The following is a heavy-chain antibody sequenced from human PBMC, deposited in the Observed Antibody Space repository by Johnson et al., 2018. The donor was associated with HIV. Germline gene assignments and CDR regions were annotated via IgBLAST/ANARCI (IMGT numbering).Heavy chain of an antibody. D-gene: IGHD3-9*01. V-gene: IGHV3-30*04. CDR3: ARGGPTDWEYDAFDI. Sequence: QVQLVESGGGVVQPGRSLRLSCAASGFTFSSYAMHWVRQAPGKGLEWVAVISYDGSNKFYADPVQGRFTMSRDNSKNTRYLQMNSLRAEDTAVYYCARGGPTDWEYDAFDIWGQGTMVTVSA. CDR2: ISYDGSNK. CDR1: GFTFSSYA. J-gene: IGHJ3*02.